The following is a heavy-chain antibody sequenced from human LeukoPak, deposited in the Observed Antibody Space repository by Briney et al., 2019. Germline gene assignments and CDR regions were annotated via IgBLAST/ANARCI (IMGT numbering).Heavy chain of an antibody. CDR3: ARERYSSSPYYYYYYGMGV. Sequence: SQTLSLTCTVSGGSISSGGYYWSWIRQHPGKGLEWIGYIYYSGSTYYNPSLKSRVTISVDTSKNQFSLKLSSVTAADTAVYYCARERYSSSPYYYYYYGMGVWGQGTTVTVSS. CDR1: GGSISSGGYY. D-gene: IGHD6-6*01. CDR2: IYYSGST. V-gene: IGHV4-31*03. J-gene: IGHJ6*02.